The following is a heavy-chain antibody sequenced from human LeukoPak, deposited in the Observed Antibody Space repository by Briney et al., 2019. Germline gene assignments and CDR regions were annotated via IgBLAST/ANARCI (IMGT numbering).Heavy chain of an antibody. J-gene: IGHJ6*02. CDR1: GGSISSSSYY. V-gene: IGHV4-39*01. CDR2: IYYSGST. Sequence: SETLSLTCTVSGGSISSSSYYWGWIRQPPGKGLEWIGSIYYSGSTYYNPSLKSRVTISVDTSKNQFSLKLSSVTAADTAVYYCARGWGERRPLDFWSGYYEYYYYYGMDVWGQGTTVTVSS. D-gene: IGHD3-3*01. CDR3: ARGWGERRPLDFWSGYYEYYYYYGMDV.